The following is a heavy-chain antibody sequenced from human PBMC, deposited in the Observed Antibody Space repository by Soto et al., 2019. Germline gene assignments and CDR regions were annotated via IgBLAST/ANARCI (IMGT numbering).Heavy chain of an antibody. V-gene: IGHV3-9*01. CDR2: ISWSGDNM. CDR1: GFTFDDYA. J-gene: IGHJ3*01. D-gene: IGHD1-26*01. CDR3: VKVSCSSLATLGSAFDV. Sequence: QLVESGGGLVQPGRSLRLSCAASGFTFDDYAMHWVRQAPGKGLEWVSGISWSGDNMAYADSVKGRFITSRDNVKNSRNLQTNRLRVEDTALYHSVKVSCSSLATLGSAFDVSGPGTMVTVS.